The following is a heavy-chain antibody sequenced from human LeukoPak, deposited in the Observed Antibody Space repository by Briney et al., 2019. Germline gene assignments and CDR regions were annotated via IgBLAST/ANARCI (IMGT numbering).Heavy chain of an antibody. V-gene: IGHV3-48*01. Sequence: GGSLRLSCAASGFTFSSYSMNWVRQAPGKGLEWVSYISSGGSSIYYADSVKGRFTISRDNAKNSLYLQVNSLRAEDTALYYCARALGTLLYSGSYYLEGDAFDIWGQGTMVTVSS. CDR2: ISSGGSSI. J-gene: IGHJ3*02. CDR3: ARALGTLLYSGSYYLEGDAFDI. CDR1: GFTFSSYS. D-gene: IGHD1-26*01.